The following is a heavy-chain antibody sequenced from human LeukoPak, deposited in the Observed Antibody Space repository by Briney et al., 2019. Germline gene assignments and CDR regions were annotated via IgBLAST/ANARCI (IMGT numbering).Heavy chain of an antibody. CDR1: GFTFSSYA. CDR2: ISGSGGST. D-gene: IGHD4-17*01. CDR3: AKDPRDYGDYGPFDY. J-gene: IGHJ4*02. Sequence: PGGSLRLSCAASGFTFSSYAMSWVRQAPGKGLEWVSAISGSGGSTYYADSVKGRFTISRDNSKNTLYLQMNGLRAEDTAVYYCAKDPRDYGDYGPFDYWGQGTLVTVS. V-gene: IGHV3-23*01.